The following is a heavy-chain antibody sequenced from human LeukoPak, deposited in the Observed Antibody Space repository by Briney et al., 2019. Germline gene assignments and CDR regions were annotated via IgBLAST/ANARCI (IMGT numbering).Heavy chain of an antibody. Sequence: NPSETLSLTCAVSGGSISSSNWWSWVRQPPGKGLEWIGEIYHSGSTNYNPSLKSRVTISVDKSKNQFSLKLSSVTAADTAVYYCAREVDSSSRFQHWGQGTLVTVSS. J-gene: IGHJ1*01. D-gene: IGHD6-13*01. CDR3: AREVDSSSRFQH. CDR1: GGSISSSNW. V-gene: IGHV4-4*02. CDR2: IYHSGST.